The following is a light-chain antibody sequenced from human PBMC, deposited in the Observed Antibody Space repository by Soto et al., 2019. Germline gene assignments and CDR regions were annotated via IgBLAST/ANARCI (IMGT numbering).Light chain of an antibody. V-gene: IGKV1-5*01. CDR3: QQYRTYS. J-gene: IGKJ1*01. CDR1: ESISNW. Sequence: IQLTQSPTTLPASVGDRVTLTCRASESISNWLAWYQQRPGTAPKLLIYHASILETEVPSRFSGNGSGTEFTLTTSSLQPGDFATYYCQQYRTYSFGQGSRVEIK. CDR2: HAS.